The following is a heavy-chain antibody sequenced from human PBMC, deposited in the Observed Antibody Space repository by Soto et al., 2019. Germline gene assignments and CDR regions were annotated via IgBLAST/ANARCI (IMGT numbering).Heavy chain of an antibody. Sequence: QVELVQSGAEVKKPGASVKVSCKATGYMFTRYGITWVRQAHGQGLKLMGWIRLNNGKTNYAQKFKSRVTITTDTSTNTAYMELKSLRSDDTAIYYCGRHTDDVHYIWGCVYYGMDVWGHGSTVTVSS. CDR3: GRHTDDVHYIWGCVYYGMDV. D-gene: IGHD3-16*01. V-gene: IGHV1-18*01. CDR2: IRLNNGKT. J-gene: IGHJ6*02. CDR1: GYMFTRYG.